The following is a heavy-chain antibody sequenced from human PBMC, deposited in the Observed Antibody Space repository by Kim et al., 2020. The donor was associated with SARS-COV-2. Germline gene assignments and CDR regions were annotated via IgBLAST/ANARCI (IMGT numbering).Heavy chain of an antibody. CDR2: ISSSSSYT. D-gene: IGHD3-10*01. V-gene: IGHV3-11*05. J-gene: IGHJ4*02. CDR3: ARVPYPPMVQGPYFDY. CDR1: GFTFSDYY. Sequence: GGSLRLSCAASGFTFSDYYMSWIRQAPGKGLEWVSYISSSSSYTNYADSVKGRFTISRDNAKNSLYLQMNSLRAEDTAVYYCARVPYPPMVQGPYFDYWGQGTLVTVSS.